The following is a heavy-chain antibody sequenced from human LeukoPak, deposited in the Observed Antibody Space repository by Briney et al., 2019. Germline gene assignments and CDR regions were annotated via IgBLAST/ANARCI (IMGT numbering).Heavy chain of an antibody. D-gene: IGHD3-10*01. J-gene: IGHJ4*02. V-gene: IGHV1-18*01. CDR2: ISAYNGNT. Sequence: ASVKVSCKASGYTFTSYGISWVRQAPGQGLEWMGWISAYNGNTNYAQKLQGRVTMTTDTSTSTAYMELRSLRSEDTAVYYCATDRVLLWFGDRDYWGQGTLVTVSS. CDR3: ATDRVLLWFGDRDY. CDR1: GYTFTSYG.